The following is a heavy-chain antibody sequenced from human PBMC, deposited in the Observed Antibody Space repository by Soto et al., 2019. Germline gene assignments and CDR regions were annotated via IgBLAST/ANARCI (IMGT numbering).Heavy chain of an antibody. CDR1: GFTFSSYA. D-gene: IGHD1-1*01. CDR2: ISYDGSNK. V-gene: IGHV3-30-3*01. Sequence: GGSLRLSCAASGFTFSSYAMHWVRQAPGKGLEWVAVISYDGSNKYYADSVKGRFTISRDNSKNTLYLQMNSLRAEDTAVYYCARENGYWGQGTLVTVSS. J-gene: IGHJ4*02. CDR3: ARENGY.